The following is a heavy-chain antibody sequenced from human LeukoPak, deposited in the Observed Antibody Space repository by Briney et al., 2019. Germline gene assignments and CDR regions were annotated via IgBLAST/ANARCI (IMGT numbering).Heavy chain of an antibody. Sequence: PGGSLRLSCAASGITFNWSWMNWVRQAPGKGLEWVANMDPSGSQKRYVDSVKGCFTISKDNSGTSLYLDMYSLRDEDTAIYYCAIWTSGNFWGQGTLVTVSS. J-gene: IGHJ4*02. V-gene: IGHV3-7*01. D-gene: IGHD1-1*01. CDR3: AIWTSGNF. CDR2: MDPSGSQK. CDR1: GITFNWSW.